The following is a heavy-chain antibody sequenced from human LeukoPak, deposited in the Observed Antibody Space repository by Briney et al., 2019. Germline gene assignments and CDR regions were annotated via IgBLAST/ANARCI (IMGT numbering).Heavy chain of an antibody. D-gene: IGHD1-1*01. V-gene: IGHV4-39*07. CDR2: IYYSGST. Sequence: SETLSLTCTVSGGSISSSSYYWGWIRQPPGKGLEWIGSIYYSGSTYYNPSLKSRVTISVDTSKNQFSLKLSSVTAADTAVYYCARPQGTNWSDPWGQGTLVTVSS. CDR3: ARPQGTNWSDP. J-gene: IGHJ5*02. CDR1: GGSISSSSYY.